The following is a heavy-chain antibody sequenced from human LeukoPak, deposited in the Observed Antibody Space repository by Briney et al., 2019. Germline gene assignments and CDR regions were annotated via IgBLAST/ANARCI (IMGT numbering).Heavy chain of an antibody. CDR2: IYDSGST. CDR1: GGSIRSSYYY. V-gene: IGHV4-39*01. Sequence: SETLSLTCTVSGGSIRSSYYYWGWIRQPPGKGLEWIGSIYDSGSTYYNPSLKSRVTISVDTSKNQFSLKLNSVTAADTAVYYCARSYPSRDIVVVPADYFDYWGQGTLVTVSS. D-gene: IGHD2-2*01. CDR3: ARSYPSRDIVVVPADYFDY. J-gene: IGHJ4*02.